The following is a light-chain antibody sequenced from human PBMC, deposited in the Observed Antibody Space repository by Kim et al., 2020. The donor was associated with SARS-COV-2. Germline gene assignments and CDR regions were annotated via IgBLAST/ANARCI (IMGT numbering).Light chain of an antibody. CDR2: YDS. CDR3: QVWDSGVV. V-gene: IGLV3-21*04. J-gene: IGLJ2*01. CDR1: NIGSKS. Sequence: VSVAPGKTARITCGGNNIGSKSVHWYQQKPGQAPALVIYYDSDRPSGIPERFSGSNSGNTATLTISRVEAGDVADYYCQVWDSGVVFGGGTQLTVL.